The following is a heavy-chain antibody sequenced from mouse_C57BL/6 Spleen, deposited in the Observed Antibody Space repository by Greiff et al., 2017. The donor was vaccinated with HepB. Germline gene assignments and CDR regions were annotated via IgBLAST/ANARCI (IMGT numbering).Heavy chain of an antibody. Sequence: DVMLVESGGGLVQPGGSLSLSCAASGFTFTDYYMSWVRQPPGKALEWLGFIRNKANGYTTEYSASVKGRFTISRDNSQSILYLQMNALRAEDSATYYCARDPPYDLDYFDYWGKAPLSQSPQ. CDR1: GFTFTDYY. J-gene: IGHJ2*01. D-gene: IGHD2-12*01. V-gene: IGHV7-3*01. CDR3: ARDPPYDLDYFDY. CDR2: IRNKANGYTT.